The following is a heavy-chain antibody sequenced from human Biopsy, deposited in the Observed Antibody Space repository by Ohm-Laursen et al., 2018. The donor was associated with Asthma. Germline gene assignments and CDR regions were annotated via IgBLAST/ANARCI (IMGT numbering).Heavy chain of an antibody. CDR3: GGCSSSNYYYGLDV. Sequence: SSVKVSCKVSGDSFSNYAISWVRQAPGQGLEWMGGIIPIIGTAHYAPKFQGRVTISADESTSTAYMELTSLSSEDTAVFFCGGCSSSNYYYGLDVWGQGTTVIVSS. CDR1: GDSFSNYA. V-gene: IGHV1-69*01. J-gene: IGHJ6*02. CDR2: IIPIIGTA. D-gene: IGHD6-6*01.